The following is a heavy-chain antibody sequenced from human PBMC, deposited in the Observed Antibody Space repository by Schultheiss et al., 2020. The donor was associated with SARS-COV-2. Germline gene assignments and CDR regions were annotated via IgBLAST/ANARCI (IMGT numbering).Heavy chain of an antibody. Sequence: SQTLSLTCTVSGGSISNNYWSWIRQPPGKGLEWIGYIYYSGSTYYNPSLKSRVTISVDTSKNQFSLKLSSVTAADTAVYYCAREADSSSWLARYYYGMDVWGQGTTVTVSS. J-gene: IGHJ6*02. V-gene: IGHV4-59*12. CDR3: AREADSSSWLARYYYGMDV. CDR1: GGSISNNY. CDR2: IYYSGST. D-gene: IGHD6-13*01.